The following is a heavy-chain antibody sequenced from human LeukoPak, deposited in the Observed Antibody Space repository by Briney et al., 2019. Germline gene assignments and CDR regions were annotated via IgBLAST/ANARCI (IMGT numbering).Heavy chain of an antibody. CDR2: IRHKTYSYTT. V-gene: IGHV3-72*01. CDR1: GFTFSDHY. Sequence: GGSLRLSCAASGFTFSDHYMEWVRQAPGQGLDWVGRIRHKTYSYTTEYAASVKGRFTISRDDSKNSLYLQMSSLKIEDTAVYYCVRGPTTVTNPGAFDIWGQGTMVTVSS. D-gene: IGHD4-17*01. CDR3: VRGPTTVTNPGAFDI. J-gene: IGHJ3*02.